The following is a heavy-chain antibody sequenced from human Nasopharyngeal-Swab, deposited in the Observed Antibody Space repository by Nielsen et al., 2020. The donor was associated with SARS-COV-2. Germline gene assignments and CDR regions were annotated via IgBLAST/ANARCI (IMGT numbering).Heavy chain of an antibody. D-gene: IGHD5-18*01. Sequence: VRQAPGKGLEWVAVIWYDGSNKYYADSVKGRFTISRDNSKNTLYLQMNSLRAEDTAVYYCARVPGDTAMASDYWGQGTLVTSPQ. CDR3: ARVPGDTAMASDY. CDR2: IWYDGSNK. J-gene: IGHJ4*02. V-gene: IGHV3-33*01.